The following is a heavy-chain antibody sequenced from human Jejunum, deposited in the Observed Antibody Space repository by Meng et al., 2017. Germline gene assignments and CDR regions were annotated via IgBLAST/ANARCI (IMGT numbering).Heavy chain of an antibody. CDR2: IHHSGIT. CDR1: GDSVTSGSSH. J-gene: IGHJ4*02. Sequence: QVQLQESGPGLVKPSQTPSLACTVSGDSVTSGSSHWSWIRQPPGKGLEWIGYIHHSGITYYNPSLRSRLLISIDTSKRQLSLTLNSVTAADTALYYCATIQSSPHFFNYWGQGTLVTVSS. CDR3: ATIQSSPHFFNY. D-gene: IGHD6-6*01. V-gene: IGHV4-30-4*01.